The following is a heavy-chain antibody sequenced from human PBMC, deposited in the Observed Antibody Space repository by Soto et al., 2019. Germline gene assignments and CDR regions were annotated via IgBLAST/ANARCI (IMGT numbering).Heavy chain of an antibody. D-gene: IGHD2-2*02. Sequence: QVQLVESGGGLVEPGGSLRLSCAASGYTSWDYNMNWIRQAPGKGLEWVSHISRSGSTIYHADSVKGRFTISRDNAKNSVYLEINSLRVEDTAVYYCVREGRGRTSCNTGCAFDIWGQGTMVIVS. CDR1: GYTSWDYN. CDR3: VREGRGRTSCNTGCAFDI. CDR2: ISRSGSTI. V-gene: IGHV3-11*01. J-gene: IGHJ3*02.